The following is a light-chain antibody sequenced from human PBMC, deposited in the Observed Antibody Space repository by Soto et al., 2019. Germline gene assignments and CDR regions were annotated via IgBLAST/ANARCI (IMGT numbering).Light chain of an antibody. CDR1: QSVSSK. CDR2: GAS. V-gene: IGKV3-15*01. CDR3: QHYNNWPPWT. J-gene: IGKJ1*01. Sequence: EIGMTQSPATLSVSPGERATLSCGASQSVSSKLAWYQQKPGQAPRLLIYGASTRATGIPASFSGSGSGTEFTLTISSLKSEDFAVYYCQHYNNWPPWTFGQGTKVDIK.